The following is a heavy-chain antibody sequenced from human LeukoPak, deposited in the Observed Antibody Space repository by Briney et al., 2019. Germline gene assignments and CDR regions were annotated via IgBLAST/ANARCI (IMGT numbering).Heavy chain of an antibody. CDR2: INIISSEI. CDR1: GLTFSSYS. D-gene: IGHD3-10*01. Sequence: GGSLRLSCAASGLTFSSYSMNWVRQAPGKGLEWVSYINIISSEIYYGDSVKGRLTISTDNAKNSVYLQMNSLRDEDTAVYYCARDRAYAFDNWGQGTMVTVSS. J-gene: IGHJ3*02. V-gene: IGHV3-48*02. CDR3: ARDRAYAFDN.